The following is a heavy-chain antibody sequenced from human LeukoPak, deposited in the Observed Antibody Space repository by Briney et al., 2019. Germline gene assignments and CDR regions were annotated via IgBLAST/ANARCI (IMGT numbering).Heavy chain of an antibody. CDR3: ARDRAWNRDWDH. CDR1: GFTFSSYS. CDR2: ISSRSATI. J-gene: IGHJ4*02. Sequence: GGSLRLSCAASGFTFSSYSMNWVRQAPGKGLEWVSYISSRSATIYYADSVKGRFTISRDNAKNSLYLQMNSLRDEDTAVYYCARDRAWNRDWDHWGQGTLVTVSS. V-gene: IGHV3-48*02. D-gene: IGHD1-1*01.